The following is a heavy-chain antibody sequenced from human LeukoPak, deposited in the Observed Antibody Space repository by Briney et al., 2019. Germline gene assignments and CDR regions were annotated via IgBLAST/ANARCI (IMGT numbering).Heavy chain of an antibody. CDR3: ARDRYMDV. J-gene: IGHJ6*03. CDR2: IHYSGST. Sequence: SETLSLTCTVSGGSMNNYYWTWIRQPPGKGLEWVGHIHYSGSTDYNPSLKSRVTISGDTSKNQFSLKLSSVTAADTAVYYCARDRYMDVWGKGTTVTVSS. CDR1: GGSMNNYY. V-gene: IGHV4-59*01.